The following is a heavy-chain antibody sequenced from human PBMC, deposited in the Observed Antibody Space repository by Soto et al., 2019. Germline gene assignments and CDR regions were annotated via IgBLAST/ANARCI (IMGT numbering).Heavy chain of an antibody. Sequence: SETLSLTCAVSGGSISSSNWWSWVRQPPGKGLEWIGEIYHSGSTNYNPSLKSRVTISVDKSKNQFSPKLSSVTAADTAVYYCARVALAIAAAGTGFDYWGQGTLVTVSS. D-gene: IGHD6-13*01. CDR3: ARVALAIAAAGTGFDY. V-gene: IGHV4-4*02. CDR2: IYHSGST. CDR1: GGSISSSNW. J-gene: IGHJ4*02.